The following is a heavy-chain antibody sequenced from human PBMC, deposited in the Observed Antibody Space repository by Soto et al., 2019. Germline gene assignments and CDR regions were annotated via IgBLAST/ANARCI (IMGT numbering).Heavy chain of an antibody. CDR2: ISYDGSNK. V-gene: IGHV3-30*18. J-gene: IGHJ4*02. D-gene: IGHD6-13*01. CDR1: GFTFSSYG. Sequence: AGGSLRLSCAASGFTFSSYGMHWVRQAPGKGLEWVAVISYDGSNKYYADSVKGRFTISRDNSKNTLYLQMNSLGAEDTAVYYCAKELGAVAGTGTFDYWGQGTMVTVSS. CDR3: AKELGAVAGTGTFDY.